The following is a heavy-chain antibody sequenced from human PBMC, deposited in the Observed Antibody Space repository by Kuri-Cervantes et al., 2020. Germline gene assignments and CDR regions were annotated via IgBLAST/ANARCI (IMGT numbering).Heavy chain of an antibody. J-gene: IGHJ6*04. Sequence: SQTLSLTCAVYGGSFSGYYWSWIRPPPGKGLEWIGEINHSGSTNYNPSLKSRVTISVDTSKNQFPLKLSSVTAADTAVYYCATDWGEQVVLDVCGKGTTVTVSS. D-gene: IGHD1/OR15-1a*01. V-gene: IGHV4-34*01. CDR2: INHSGST. CDR1: GGSFSGYY. CDR3: ATDWGEQVVLDV.